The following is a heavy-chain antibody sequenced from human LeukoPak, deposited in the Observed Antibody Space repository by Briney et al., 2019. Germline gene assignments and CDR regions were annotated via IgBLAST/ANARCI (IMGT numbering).Heavy chain of an antibody. D-gene: IGHD2-21*02. CDR2: IYTSGST. J-gene: IGHJ3*02. CDR3: ARGHVVVTAILAFDI. Sequence: PSQTLSLTCTVSGGSISSGSYHWSWIRQPAGKGLEWIGRIYTSGSTNYNPSLKSRVTISVDTSKNQFSLKLSSVTAADTAVYYCARGHVVVTAILAFDIWGQGTMVTVSS. CDR1: GGSISSGSYH. V-gene: IGHV4-61*02.